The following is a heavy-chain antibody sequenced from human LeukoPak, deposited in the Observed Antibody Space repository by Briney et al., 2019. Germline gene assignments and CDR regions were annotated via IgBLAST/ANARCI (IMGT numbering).Heavy chain of an antibody. Sequence: QSGGSLRLSCAASGFTFSNAWMSWVRQAPGKGLEWVSAISGSSDATFYADSVKGRFTVSRDNSKNTLYLQMNSLRAEDTAVYYCAREFYPHSGSSRASKRGLFDYWGQGTLVTVSS. CDR2: ISGSSDAT. CDR1: GFTFSNAW. J-gene: IGHJ4*02. V-gene: IGHV3-23*01. CDR3: AREFYPHSGSSRASKRGLFDY. D-gene: IGHD1-26*01.